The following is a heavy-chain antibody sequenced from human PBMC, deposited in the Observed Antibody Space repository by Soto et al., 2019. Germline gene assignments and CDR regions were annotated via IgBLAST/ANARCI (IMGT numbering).Heavy chain of an antibody. V-gene: IGHV1-3*01. CDR3: ASEIDATTATSLDY. D-gene: IGHD4-17*01. Sequence: ASVKVSCKASGYTFSGSVMHWVRQAPGQGLEWMGWINAGNGNTKYSQRFQGRVTMTWDTSASTAYMELSSLRSEDTAVYYCASEIDATTATSLDYWGQGTLVTVSS. CDR2: INAGNGNT. CDR1: GYTFSGSV. J-gene: IGHJ4*02.